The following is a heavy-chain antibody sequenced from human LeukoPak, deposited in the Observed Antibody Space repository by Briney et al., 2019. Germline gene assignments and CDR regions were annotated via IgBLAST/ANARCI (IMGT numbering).Heavy chain of an antibody. V-gene: IGHV4-4*08. CDR2: IYTSGST. CDR3: ARDTKN. CDR1: GGSFSGYY. Sequence: SETLSLTCAVYGGSFSGYYWSWIRQPPGKGLEWIGRIYTSGSTNYNPSLKSRVTISVDTSKNQFSLKLNSVTAADTAVYYCARDTKNWGQGTLVTVSS. D-gene: IGHD1-1*01. J-gene: IGHJ4*02.